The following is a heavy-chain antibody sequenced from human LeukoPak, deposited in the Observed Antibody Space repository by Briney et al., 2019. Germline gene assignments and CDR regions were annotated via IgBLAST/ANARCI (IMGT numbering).Heavy chain of an antibody. CDR2: FYHSGIT. CDR1: GYSISSGYF. CDR3: ARDTFKGVTNWFDP. J-gene: IGHJ5*02. D-gene: IGHD2/OR15-2a*01. V-gene: IGHV4-38-2*02. Sequence: PSETLSLTCTVSGYSISSGYFWGWIRQPPGKGLEWIGSFYHSGITYYNPSLKSRVTISVEMSKNQFSLKLSSVTAADTAVYYCARDTFKGVTNWFDPWGQGTLVTVSS.